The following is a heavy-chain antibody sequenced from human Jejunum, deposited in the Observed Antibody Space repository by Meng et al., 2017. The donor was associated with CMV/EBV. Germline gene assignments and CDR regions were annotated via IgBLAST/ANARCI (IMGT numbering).Heavy chain of an antibody. CDR1: GDSIRSHY. CDR3: ARGLGHASNNSHDY. Sequence: SGDSIRSHYWSWIRQPPGKGLEWMGYVYYSGSATYSPSLKSRVTISVDMSKNQVSLNLRAVTAADTAIYFCARGLGHASNNSHDYWGQGTLVTVSS. V-gene: IGHV4-59*11. D-gene: IGHD1-1*01. J-gene: IGHJ4*02. CDR2: VYYSGSA.